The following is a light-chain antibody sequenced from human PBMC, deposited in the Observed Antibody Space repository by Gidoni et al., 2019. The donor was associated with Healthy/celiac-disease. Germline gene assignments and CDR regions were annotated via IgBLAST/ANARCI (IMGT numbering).Light chain of an antibody. CDR2: AAS. CDR1: QSISSY. Sequence: DIQMTQSPSSLSASVGVRVTITCRASQSISSYLNWYQQKPGKAPKLLIYAASSLQSGVPSRFSGSGSGTDFTLTISSLQPEDFATYYCQQSYSTPYTFGQXTKLEIK. J-gene: IGKJ2*01. V-gene: IGKV1-39*01. CDR3: QQSYSTPYT.